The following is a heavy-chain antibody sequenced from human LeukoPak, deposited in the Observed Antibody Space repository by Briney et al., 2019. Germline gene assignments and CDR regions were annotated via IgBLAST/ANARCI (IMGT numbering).Heavy chain of an antibody. J-gene: IGHJ4*02. Sequence: PGGSLRLSCSASGFTYNNYGMHWVRQAPGKGLEYVSAISSYGYSTYYADSVKGRFTISRDNSKNTLYLQMSSLRAEDTAVYYCVKNDSDWYGGFGDWRQGTLVTVSS. CDR1: GFTYNNYG. D-gene: IGHD6-19*01. CDR3: VKNDSDWYGGFGD. V-gene: IGHV3-64D*09. CDR2: ISSYGYST.